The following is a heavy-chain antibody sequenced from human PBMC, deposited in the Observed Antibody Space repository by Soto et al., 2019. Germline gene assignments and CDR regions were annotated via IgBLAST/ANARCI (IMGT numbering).Heavy chain of an antibody. Sequence: QVQLVQSGAEVKEPGASVKVSCRASNYTFSTYGINWVRQAPGQGLEWMGWISADNGDTKYAQKVQGRVTMTTATSTSTAYMDLRSLRSDDTAIYYCARDHHGDSWSGYSPDVGFEMWGQGTMVTVSS. J-gene: IGHJ3*02. CDR3: ARDHHGDSWSGYSPDVGFEM. D-gene: IGHD3-3*01. CDR1: NYTFSTYG. CDR2: ISADNGDT. V-gene: IGHV1-18*01.